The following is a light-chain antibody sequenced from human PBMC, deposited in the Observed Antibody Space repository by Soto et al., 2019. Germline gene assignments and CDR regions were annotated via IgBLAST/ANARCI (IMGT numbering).Light chain of an antibody. V-gene: IGKV3-20*01. CDR1: QSVRSSY. CDR3: QQYDSSLYT. J-gene: IGKJ2*01. Sequence: EIVLTQSPGTLSLSPGERATLSCRASQSVRSSYLAWYQQKPGQAPRLLIYAASSRATGIPDRFSGSGSGTEFTLTISRLEPEDFAVYYCQQYDSSLYTFGQGTKLEIK. CDR2: AAS.